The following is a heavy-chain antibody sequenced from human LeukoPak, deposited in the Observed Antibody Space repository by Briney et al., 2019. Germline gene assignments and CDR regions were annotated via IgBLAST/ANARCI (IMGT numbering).Heavy chain of an antibody. Sequence: ASVKVSCKASGYTFTSYGISWVRQAPGQGLEWMGWISAYNGNTNYAQKLQGRVTMTTDTSTSTAYMELRSLRSDDTAVYYCARDRYSGCYSHPGIDYWGQGTLVTVSS. J-gene: IGHJ4*02. CDR2: ISAYNGNT. V-gene: IGHV1-18*01. D-gene: IGHD1-26*01. CDR1: GYTFTSYG. CDR3: ARDRYSGCYSHPGIDY.